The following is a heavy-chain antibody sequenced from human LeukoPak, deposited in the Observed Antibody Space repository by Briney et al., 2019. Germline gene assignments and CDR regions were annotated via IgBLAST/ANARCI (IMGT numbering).Heavy chain of an antibody. J-gene: IGHJ3*02. CDR3: ARVGTISWALAFDI. Sequence: PSETLSLTCSVSGGSMAYGNSYWSWIRQPAGKGLEWIGRVYSSGSTNYNPSFKSRVTMSVDTSKNQFSLKLSSVTAADTAVYYCARVGTISWALAFDIWGQGTMVTVSS. CDR2: VYSSGST. CDR1: GGSMAYGNSY. V-gene: IGHV4-61*02. D-gene: IGHD3-3*01.